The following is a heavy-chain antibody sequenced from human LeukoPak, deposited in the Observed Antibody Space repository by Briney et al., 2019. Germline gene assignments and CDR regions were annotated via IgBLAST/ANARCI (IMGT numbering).Heavy chain of an antibody. Sequence: ASLKVSCKASGYTFTSYDINWVRQATGQGLEWMGWMNPNSGNTGSAQRFQGRVTMTRDTSRSTAYMELSSLTSEDTAVYYCARGPLVRLPSSFDPWGQQPWSPSPQ. CDR3: ARGPLVRLPSSFDP. V-gene: IGHV1-8*01. D-gene: IGHD3-16*02. CDR2: MNPNSGNT. CDR1: GYTFTSYD. J-gene: IGHJ5*02.